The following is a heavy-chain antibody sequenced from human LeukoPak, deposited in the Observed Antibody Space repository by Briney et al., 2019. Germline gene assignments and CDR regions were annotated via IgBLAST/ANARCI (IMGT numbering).Heavy chain of an antibody. D-gene: IGHD3-22*01. CDR1: GFTFSNYN. CDR2: ISSSSNYI. J-gene: IGHJ4*02. Sequence: GGSLRLSCAASGFTFSNYNVNWVRKAPGKGLEWVSSISSSSNYIYYADSVKGQFTVSRDNAKNSLYLQMNSLRAEDTAVYFCARANYYDSSGYRYPSYFDYWGQGTLVTVSS. CDR3: ARANYYDSSGYRYPSYFDY. V-gene: IGHV3-21*01.